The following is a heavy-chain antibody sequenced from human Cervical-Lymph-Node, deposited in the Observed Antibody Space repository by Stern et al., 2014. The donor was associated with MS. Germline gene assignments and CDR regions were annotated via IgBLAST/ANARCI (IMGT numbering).Heavy chain of an antibody. CDR1: GASISSGSYY. CDR2: IYYRGSS. CDR3: ARDGYGAGRFDF. Sequence: QVQLQESGPGLVKPSQTLSLTCTVSGASISSGSYYWSWIRQHPEKGLEWIGYIYYRGSSYYKPFLQSRATLSLDTSRNQLFLNLNSVTAADTAVYYCARDGYGAGRFDFWGQGTMVTVSP. D-gene: IGHD5-12*01. V-gene: IGHV4-31*03. J-gene: IGHJ3*01.